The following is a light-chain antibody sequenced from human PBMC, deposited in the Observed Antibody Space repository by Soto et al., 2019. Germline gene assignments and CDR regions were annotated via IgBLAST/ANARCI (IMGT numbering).Light chain of an antibody. CDR2: AAS. V-gene: IGKV3-11*01. Sequence: EIVLTQSPATLSFSPGERATLSCRASQSVSSYLAWYQQKPGQAPRLLIYAASNRATGIPARFSGSGSGTDFTLTITGLEPEDFAVYYCQQRSNWPPKYTFGQGTKLEIK. J-gene: IGKJ2*01. CDR1: QSVSSY. CDR3: QQRSNWPPKYT.